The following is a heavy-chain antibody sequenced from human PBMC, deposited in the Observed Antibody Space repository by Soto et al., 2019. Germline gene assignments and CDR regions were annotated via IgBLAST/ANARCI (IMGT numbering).Heavy chain of an antibody. CDR1: GFTFSSYW. V-gene: IGHV3-74*01. D-gene: IGHD2-8*01. CDR3: ATGQWALNQKAFDI. Sequence: EVQLVESGGGLVQPGGSLRLSCAASGFTFSSYWMHWVRQAPGKGLVWVSRINSDGSSTSYADSVKGRFTISRDNAKNTLYLQTNSLRAEDTAVYYCATGQWALNQKAFDICGQGRMVTVSS. J-gene: IGHJ3*02. CDR2: INSDGSST.